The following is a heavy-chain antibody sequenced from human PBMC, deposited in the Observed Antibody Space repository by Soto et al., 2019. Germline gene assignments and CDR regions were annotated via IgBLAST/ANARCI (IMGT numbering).Heavy chain of an antibody. CDR3: ARDLKYYYYRRRYYGGLDY. D-gene: IGHD3-22*01. CDR2: IYYSGST. V-gene: IGHV4-30-4*01. CDR1: GGSISSGDYY. Sequence: QVQLQESGPGLVKPSQTLSLTCTVSGGSISSGDYYWSWIRQPPGKGLEWIGYIYYSGSTYYNPSLKSRVTILVDTSKNQVSLRLSSVTAADTAVYYWARDLKYYYYRRRYYGGLDYWGQGTLVTVSS. J-gene: IGHJ4*02.